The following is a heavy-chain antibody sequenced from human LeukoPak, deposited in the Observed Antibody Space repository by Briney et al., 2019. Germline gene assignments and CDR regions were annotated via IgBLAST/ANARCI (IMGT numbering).Heavy chain of an antibody. V-gene: IGHV4-59*08. Sequence: PSETLSLTCTASGGSISSYYWSWIRQPPGKGLEWIGYIYYSGSTNYNPSLKSRVTISVDTSKNQFSLKLSSVTAADTAVYYCARHPPHYDILTGYSPNGWFDPWGQGTLVTVSS. D-gene: IGHD3-9*01. CDR2: IYYSGST. J-gene: IGHJ5*02. CDR3: ARHPPHYDILTGYSPNGWFDP. CDR1: GGSISSYY.